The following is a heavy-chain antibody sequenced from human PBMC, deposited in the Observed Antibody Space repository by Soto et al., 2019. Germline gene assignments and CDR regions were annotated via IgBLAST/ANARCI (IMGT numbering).Heavy chain of an antibody. Sequence: ASVKVSCKASGYTFTGYYMHWVRQAPGQGXEWMGWINPNSGGTNYAQKFQGRVTMTRDTSISTAYMELSRLRSDDTAVYYCASPGYGDYVPYYYYGMDVWGQGTTVTVSS. V-gene: IGHV1-2*02. CDR1: GYTFTGYY. CDR3: ASPGYGDYVPYYYYGMDV. D-gene: IGHD4-17*01. CDR2: INPNSGGT. J-gene: IGHJ6*02.